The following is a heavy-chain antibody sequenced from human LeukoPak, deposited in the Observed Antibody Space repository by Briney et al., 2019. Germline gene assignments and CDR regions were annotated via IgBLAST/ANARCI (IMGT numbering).Heavy chain of an antibody. D-gene: IGHD3-22*01. J-gene: IGHJ3*02. V-gene: IGHV3-21*01. Sequence: GGSLRLSCAASGFTFSDYTMNWVRQAPGKGLEWVSSISSSSSYIYYADSVKGRFTISRDNAKNSLYLQMNSLRAEDTAVYYCARLGKTYYYDSSGPTPGAFDIWGQGTMVTVSS. CDR2: ISSSSSYI. CDR1: GFTFSDYT. CDR3: ARLGKTYYYDSSGPTPGAFDI.